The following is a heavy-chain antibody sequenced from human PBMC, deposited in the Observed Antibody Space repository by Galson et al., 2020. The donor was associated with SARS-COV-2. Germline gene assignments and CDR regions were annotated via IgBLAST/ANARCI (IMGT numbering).Heavy chain of an antibody. D-gene: IGHD6-6*01. V-gene: IGHV4-31*03. CDR3: ATTSIISYYMDV. CDR2: IYYSGDT. Sequence: SETLSLTCTVSGGSISSGGYYWSWIRQHPGKGLEWIGYIYYSGDTYYNPSLKSRITISADTSRNQFSLKLSSVTAAETAVYYCATTSIISYYMDVWGTGTRVTVSS. J-gene: IGHJ6*03. CDR1: GGSISSGGYY.